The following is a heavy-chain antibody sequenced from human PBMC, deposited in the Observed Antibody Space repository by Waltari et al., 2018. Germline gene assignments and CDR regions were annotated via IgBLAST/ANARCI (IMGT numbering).Heavy chain of an antibody. Sequence: QEQLVQSGPEVKKPGASVKVSCQAAGYSLPDFDTPWMRQAAGQGLEWMGWVNPNSGNTAYSQSFQGRVTFTADTSINTTYMEMTALTSEDTAVYYCARLVLTSQYEINWLGPWGQGTLVTVSS. J-gene: IGHJ5*02. CDR1: GYSLPDFD. CDR3: ARLVLTSQYEINWLGP. CDR2: VNPNSGNT. D-gene: IGHD6-6*01. V-gene: IGHV1-8*02.